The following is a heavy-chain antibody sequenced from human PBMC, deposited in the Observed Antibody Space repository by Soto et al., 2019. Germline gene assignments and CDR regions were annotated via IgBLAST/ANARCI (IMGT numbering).Heavy chain of an antibody. D-gene: IGHD3-22*01. CDR3: ARDTMIVVVTNYYGMDV. Sequence: QVLLVQSGAEVKKPGASVKVSCKASGYTFTSYYMHWVRQAPGQGLEWMGIINPSGGSTSYAQKFQGRVTMTRDTSTSTVYMELSSLRSEDTAVYYCARDTMIVVVTNYYGMDVWGQGTTVTVSS. CDR2: INPSGGST. V-gene: IGHV1-46*01. J-gene: IGHJ6*02. CDR1: GYTFTSYY.